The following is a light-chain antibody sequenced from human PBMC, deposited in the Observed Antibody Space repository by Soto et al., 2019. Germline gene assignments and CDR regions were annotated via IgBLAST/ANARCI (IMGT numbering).Light chain of an antibody. Sequence: EIQVTRSAFSLSASVGARVTITCRASHSISSYLNWYQQKPGKAPKLLIYAASSLQSGVPSRFSGSASGTDFTLTISSLQPEDFATYYCQQSYSTPRTFGQGTKVDIK. CDR1: HSISSY. CDR3: QQSYSTPRT. V-gene: IGKV1-39*01. J-gene: IGKJ1*01. CDR2: AAS.